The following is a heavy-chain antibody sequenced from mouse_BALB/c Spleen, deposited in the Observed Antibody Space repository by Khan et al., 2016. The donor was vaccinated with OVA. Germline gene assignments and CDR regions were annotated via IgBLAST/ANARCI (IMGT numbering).Heavy chain of an antibody. CDR2: INPDNAGT. Sequence: VQLKQSGPELVEPGASVKMSCKTSGYTFTNYVIHWVKQKPGQGLEWIGYINPDNAGTRYKEKFIGKVTLTSDRYSTTAYMELLSLTSEDSAVYYCSREASSWDFSFPYWGQGTLVTVSA. J-gene: IGHJ3*01. CDR3: SREASSWDFSFPY. D-gene: IGHD4-1*01. CDR1: GYTFTNYV. V-gene: IGHV1S136*01.